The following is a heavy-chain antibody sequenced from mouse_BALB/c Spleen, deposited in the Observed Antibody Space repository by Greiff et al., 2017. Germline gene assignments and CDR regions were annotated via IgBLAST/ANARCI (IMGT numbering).Heavy chain of an antibody. V-gene: IGHV3-2*02. CDR3: ASYYYGSSPWFAY. CDR2: ISYSGST. D-gene: IGHD1-1*01. J-gene: IGHJ3*01. Sequence: EVKLQESGPGLVEPSQSLSLTCTVTGYSITSDYAWNWIRQFPGNKLEWMGYISYSGSTSYNPSLKSRISITRDTSKNQFFLQLNSVTTEDTATYYCASYYYGSSPWFAYWGQGTLVTVSA. CDR1: GYSITSDYA.